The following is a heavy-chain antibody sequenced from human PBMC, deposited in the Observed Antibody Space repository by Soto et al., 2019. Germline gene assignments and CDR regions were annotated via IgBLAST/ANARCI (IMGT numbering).Heavy chain of an antibody. D-gene: IGHD6-13*01. Sequence: SETLSLTCTVSGGSIISISYYLFCIRQAPWSGLEYIGNIHYTGNTFYNASLKSRVTISVDTSKNQVSLKLRSVTAADTAVYYCARQVIAAAGTGYFQHWGQGAPVTVSS. J-gene: IGHJ1*01. CDR2: IHYTGNT. CDR3: ARQVIAAAGTGYFQH. CDR1: GGSIISISYY. V-gene: IGHV4-39*01.